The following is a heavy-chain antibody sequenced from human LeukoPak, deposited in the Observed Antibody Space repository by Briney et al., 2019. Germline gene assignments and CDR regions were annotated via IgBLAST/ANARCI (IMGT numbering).Heavy chain of an antibody. D-gene: IGHD6-19*01. J-gene: IGHJ5*02. V-gene: IGHV3-74*01. Sequence: GGSLRLSCAASGFTFSSYWMHWVRQAPGKGLVWVSRINSDGSSTSYADSVKGRFTISRDNAKNTLYLQMNSLRAEDTAVYYCASSSGWYRPFDLWGQGSLVTVSS. CDR1: GFTFSSYW. CDR3: ASSSGWYRPFDL. CDR2: INSDGSST.